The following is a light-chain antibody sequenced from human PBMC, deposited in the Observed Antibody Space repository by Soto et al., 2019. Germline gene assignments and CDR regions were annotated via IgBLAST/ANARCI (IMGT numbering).Light chain of an antibody. J-gene: IGKJ5*01. CDR2: DAS. Sequence: IVLTQSPATLSLSPVEKATLSCRASQSVSSYLPCYQQKPGQAPRLPIYDASNKCTGFPARFRGSRSWSRFPLTISSIEHEDFAVYYCQQRSNWPPITFGQGTRLEIK. CDR3: QQRSNWPPIT. CDR1: QSVSSY. V-gene: IGKV3-11*01.